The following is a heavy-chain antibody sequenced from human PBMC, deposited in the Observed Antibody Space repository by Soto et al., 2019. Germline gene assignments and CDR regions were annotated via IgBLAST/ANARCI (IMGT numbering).Heavy chain of an antibody. CDR1: GGTFSNFA. CDR2: IIPLIGTP. J-gene: IGHJ4*02. V-gene: IGHV1-69*01. D-gene: IGHD1-1*01. Sequence: QVQLVQSGAEVKKPGSSVKVSCKASGGTFSNFAFSWVRQAPGHGLEWMGGIIPLIGTPTYDQRFQGRVTIIADESTSTVYMEVSGLRSEDTAVYYCATDKIGEMSTSGYSGYWGQGTMIAVSS. CDR3: ATDKIGEMSTSGYSGY.